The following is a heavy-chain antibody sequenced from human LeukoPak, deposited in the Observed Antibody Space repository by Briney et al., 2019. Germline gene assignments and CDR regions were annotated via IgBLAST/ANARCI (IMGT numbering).Heavy chain of an antibody. J-gene: IGHJ4*02. CDR1: GFTFDDYA. CDR3: AKGFLYGSGSSALDY. CDR2: ISWDSGSI. V-gene: IGHV3-9*03. D-gene: IGHD3-10*01. Sequence: GRSLRLSCAASGFTFDDYAMHWVRHAPGEGLELVSGISWDSGSIGYADSVKGRFTISRDNAKNSLYLQMNSLRAEDMALYYCAKGFLYGSGSSALDYWGQGTLVTVSS.